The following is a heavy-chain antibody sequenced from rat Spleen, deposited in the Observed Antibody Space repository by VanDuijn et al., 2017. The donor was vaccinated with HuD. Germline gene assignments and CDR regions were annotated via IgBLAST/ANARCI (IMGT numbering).Heavy chain of an antibody. Sequence: EVQLVESGGGLVQPGRSLKLSCAASGFTFSDYYMAWVRQAPTTGLEWVATISSGGGGTYYPDSVQGRFTISRDNTKSTLYLQMDSLKSEDTASYYCVRHGYTRYYFDYWGQGVMVTVSS. J-gene: IGHJ2*01. CDR3: VRHGYTRYYFDY. CDR2: ISSGGGGT. D-gene: IGHD1-9*01. CDR1: GFTFSDYY. V-gene: IGHV5-25*01.